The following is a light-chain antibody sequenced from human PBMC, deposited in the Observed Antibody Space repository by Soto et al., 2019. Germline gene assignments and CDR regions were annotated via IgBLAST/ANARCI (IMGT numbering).Light chain of an antibody. Sequence: EIQMTQYPSSLSASVGNRFTITCVASQSISTYLNWYQKKPGKAPNLLIYDASRLQSGVPSRFSGSGSGTDFTLTVNSLQPEDFAIYYCQQSYSSPITVGPGTRLEIK. CDR3: QQSYSSPIT. CDR2: DAS. J-gene: IGKJ5*01. CDR1: QSISTY. V-gene: IGKV1-39*01.